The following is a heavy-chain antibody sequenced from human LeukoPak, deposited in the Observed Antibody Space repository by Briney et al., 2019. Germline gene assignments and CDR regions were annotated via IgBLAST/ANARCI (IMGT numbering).Heavy chain of an antibody. CDR2: IYPGDSDT. Sequence: GESLKISCKGSGYSFTSYWIGWVRQMPGKGLEWMGIIYPGDSDTRYSPSFQGQVTISADKSISTAYLQWSSLKASDTAMYYCASSLYYYDSSGYYPDAFDIWGQGTMVTVSS. V-gene: IGHV5-51*01. CDR1: GYSFTSYW. CDR3: ASSLYYYDSSGYYPDAFDI. J-gene: IGHJ3*02. D-gene: IGHD3-22*01.